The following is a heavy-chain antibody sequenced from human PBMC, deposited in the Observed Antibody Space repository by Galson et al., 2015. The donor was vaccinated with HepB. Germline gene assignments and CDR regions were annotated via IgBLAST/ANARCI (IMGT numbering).Heavy chain of an antibody. D-gene: IGHD4-23*01. CDR2: TYSGGKT. CDR1: GFTVTDNY. J-gene: IGHJ2*01. V-gene: IGHV3-53*01. CDR3: VRAKGKEWYFAL. Sequence: SLRLSCAASGFTVTDNYMTWVRQAPGKGLQWVSSTYSGGKTYYADSVKGRFTISRDTSNNTLYLQMNILRADDTAVYYCVRAKGKEWYFALWGRGTLISVS.